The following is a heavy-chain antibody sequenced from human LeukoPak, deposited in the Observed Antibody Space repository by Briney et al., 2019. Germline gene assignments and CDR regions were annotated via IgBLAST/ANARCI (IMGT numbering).Heavy chain of an antibody. V-gene: IGHV3-66*01. CDR2: IYSGGST. J-gene: IGHJ5*02. CDR3: AREYYYASGTYWNWFDP. D-gene: IGHD3-10*01. Sequence: GGSLRLSCAASGFTASSNYMSWVRQAPGKGLEWVSTIYSGGSTYYADSVRDRFTISRDNSKNTVYLQMNSLRAEDTAVYHCAREYYYASGTYWNWFDPWGQGTLVTVSS. CDR1: GFTASSNY.